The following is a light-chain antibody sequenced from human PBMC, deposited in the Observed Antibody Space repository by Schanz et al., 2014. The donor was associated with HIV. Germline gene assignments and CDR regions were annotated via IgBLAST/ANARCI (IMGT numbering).Light chain of an antibody. CDR3: SSYTSTNTVV. CDR1: SSDVGSYNY. Sequence: QSALTQPASVSGSPEQSITFSCTGTSSDVGSYNYVSWYQQHPGKAPKLIIYDVSNRPSGVSDRFSGSKSGNAASLTISGLQPEDEAHYYCSSYTSTNTVVFGGGTKLTVL. CDR2: DVS. V-gene: IGLV2-14*03. J-gene: IGLJ3*02.